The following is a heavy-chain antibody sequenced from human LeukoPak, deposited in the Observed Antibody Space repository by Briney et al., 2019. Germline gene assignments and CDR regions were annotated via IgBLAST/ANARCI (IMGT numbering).Heavy chain of an antibody. CDR3: ATERAETSGYS. CDR1: GFTFCSYE. CDR2: ISSSGSII. Sequence: GGSLSFSCSASGFTFCSYELNWVRQAPGKGLEWVSYISSSGSIIYYADSVKGRFTISRDNAKDSLYLQMDSLRAEDTAVYYCATERAETSGYSWGPGDLVTVSS. D-gene: IGHD5-12*01. V-gene: IGHV3-48*03. J-gene: IGHJ1*01.